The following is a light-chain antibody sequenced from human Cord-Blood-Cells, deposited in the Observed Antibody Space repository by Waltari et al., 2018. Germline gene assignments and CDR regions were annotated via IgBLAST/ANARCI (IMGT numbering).Light chain of an antibody. V-gene: IGLV2-23*01. CDR1: SSVVGSYNL. Sequence: HSALTRPASVSGSPGRSITISCTGTSSVVGSYNLVSCYQQNPGKAPNLMIYEGSKRPSGVSNRFSGSKSGNTASLTISGLQAEDEADYYCCSYAGSSTYVFGTGTKVTVL. J-gene: IGLJ1*01. CDR2: EGS. CDR3: CSYAGSSTYV.